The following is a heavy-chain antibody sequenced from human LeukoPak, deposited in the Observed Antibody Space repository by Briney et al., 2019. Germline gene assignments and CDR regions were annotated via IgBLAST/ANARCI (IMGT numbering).Heavy chain of an antibody. CDR1: GFTFSTYI. CDR3: ARETSGNYYFDS. V-gene: IGHV3-21*01. CDR2: IDSGGNYI. D-gene: IGHD1-26*01. J-gene: IGHJ4*02. Sequence: PGGSLRLSCAASGFTFSTYIMKWVRQAPGKGLAWVSSIDSGGNYIDYADPVKGRFTISRDNAKNSLYLQMNSLRAEDTAVYYCARETSGNYYFDSWGQGTLVTVSS.